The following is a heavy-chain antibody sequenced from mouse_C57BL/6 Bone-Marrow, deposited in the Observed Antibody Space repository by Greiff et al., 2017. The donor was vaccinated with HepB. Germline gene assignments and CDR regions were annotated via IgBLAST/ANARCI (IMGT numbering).Heavy chain of an antibody. CDR3: ARDSTVVGGAFDY. J-gene: IGHJ2*01. Sequence: VMLVESGAELAKPGASVKLSCKASGYTFTSYWMHWVKQRPGQGLEWIGYINPSSGYTKYNQKFKDKATLTADKSSSTAYMQLSSLTYEDSAVYYCARDSTVVGGAFDYWGQGTTVTVSS. D-gene: IGHD1-1*01. V-gene: IGHV1-7*01. CDR2: INPSSGYT. CDR1: GYTFTSYW.